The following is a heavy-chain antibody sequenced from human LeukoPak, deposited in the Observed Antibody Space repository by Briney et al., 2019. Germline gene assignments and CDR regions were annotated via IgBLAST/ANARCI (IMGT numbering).Heavy chain of an antibody. Sequence: SETLSLTCTVSGASVGSAGYYWSWIRQPPGGGLEWIGYIYYISNTNYNPSLKSRVTMSVDPSKNQFSLKLNSVTAADTAVYYCAKRDTTYWGQGTLVTVSS. V-gene: IGHV4-61*08. CDR2: IYYISNT. D-gene: IGHD1-26*01. J-gene: IGHJ4*02. CDR1: GASVGSAGYY. CDR3: AKRDTTY.